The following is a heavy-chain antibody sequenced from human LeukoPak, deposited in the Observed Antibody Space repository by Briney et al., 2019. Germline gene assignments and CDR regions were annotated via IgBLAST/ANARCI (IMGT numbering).Heavy chain of an antibody. J-gene: IGHJ4*02. CDR1: GGTFSIYA. V-gene: IGHV1-69*05. Sequence: SVKVSCKASGGTFSIYAISWVRQAPGQGLEWMGGIIPIFGTANYAQKFQGRVTTTTDESTSTAYMELSSLRSEDTAVYYCARGERDYDIRIWGQGTLVTVSS. CDR2: IIPIFGTA. D-gene: IGHD3-9*01. CDR3: ARGERDYDIRI.